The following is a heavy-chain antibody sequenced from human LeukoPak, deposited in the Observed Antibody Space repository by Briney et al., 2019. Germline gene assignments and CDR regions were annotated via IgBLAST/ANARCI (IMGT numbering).Heavy chain of an antibody. Sequence: GASAKVSCKASGYTFSDYYIHWVRQVPGQGLEWMGWINLNGGGTNYAQKFQGRVTMTRDSSIMTGYMELRSLRSDDTAVYYCARSGPPPRWGVLDVWGQGTTVTVSS. CDR2: INLNGGGT. CDR1: GYTFSDYY. D-gene: IGHD4-23*01. V-gene: IGHV1-2*02. CDR3: ARSGPPPRWGVLDV. J-gene: IGHJ6*02.